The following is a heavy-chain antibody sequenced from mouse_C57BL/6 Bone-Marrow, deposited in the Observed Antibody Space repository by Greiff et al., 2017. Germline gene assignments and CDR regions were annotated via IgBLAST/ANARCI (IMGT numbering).Heavy chain of an antibody. CDR3: AADGYYVGFAY. J-gene: IGHJ3*01. V-gene: IGHV1-64*01. Sequence: QVQLQQPGAELVKPGASVKLSCKASGYTFTSYWMHWVKQRPGQGLEWIGMIHPNSGSTNYNEKFKSKATLTVDKSSSTAYMQLSSLTSEDSAVYYWAADGYYVGFAYWGQGTLVTVSA. CDR2: IHPNSGST. CDR1: GYTFTSYW. D-gene: IGHD2-3*01.